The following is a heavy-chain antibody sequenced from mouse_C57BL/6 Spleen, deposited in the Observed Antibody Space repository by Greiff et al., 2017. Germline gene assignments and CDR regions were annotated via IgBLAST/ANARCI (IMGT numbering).Heavy chain of an antibody. CDR2: INPSSGYT. V-gene: IGHV1-4*01. CDR3: ARDSGFAY. J-gene: IGHJ3*01. CDR1: GYTFTSYT. D-gene: IGHD3-2*02. Sequence: QVHVKQSGAELARPGASVKMSCKASGYTFTSYTMHWVKQRPGQGLEWIGYINPSSGYTKYNQKIKDKATLTADKSTSTAYMQLSSLTSEDSAVYYCARDSGFAYWGQGTLVTVSA.